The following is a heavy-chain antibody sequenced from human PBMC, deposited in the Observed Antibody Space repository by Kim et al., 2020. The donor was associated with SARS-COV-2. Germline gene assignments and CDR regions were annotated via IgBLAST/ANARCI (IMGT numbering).Heavy chain of an antibody. CDR3: AKDLDKSGPTRGFDY. CDR2: ISWNSGSI. D-gene: IGHD1-26*01. V-gene: IGHV3-9*01. Sequence: GGSLRLSCAASGFTFEDYALHWVRQAPGKGLEWVSRISWNSGSIAYADSVKGRFTISRDNAKNSLYLQMNSLRAEDTALYYCAKDLDKSGPTRGFDYWGQGTLVTVSS. J-gene: IGHJ4*02. CDR1: GFTFEDYA.